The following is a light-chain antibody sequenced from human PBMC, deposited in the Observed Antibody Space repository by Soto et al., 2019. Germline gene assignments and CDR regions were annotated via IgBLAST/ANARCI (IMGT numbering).Light chain of an antibody. CDR3: SSYTSSNIPYV. CDR1: SSDVGGYNY. Sequence: QSALTQPASVSGSPGQSITMSCTGTSSDVGGYNYVSWYQQHSGKAPKLMIYEVTNRPSGISNRFSGSKSGNTASLTISGLQAEDEADYYCSSYTSSNIPYVFGTGTKLTVL. V-gene: IGLV2-14*01. J-gene: IGLJ1*01. CDR2: EVT.